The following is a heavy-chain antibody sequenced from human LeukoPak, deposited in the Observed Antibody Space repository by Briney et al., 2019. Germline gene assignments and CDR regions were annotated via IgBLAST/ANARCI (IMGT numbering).Heavy chain of an antibody. J-gene: IGHJ4*02. CDR3: AKTPRAYTYVPDY. Sequence: GGSLRLSCAASGFTFSSCAMSWVRQAPGKGLEWVSTVSGSGSNTFYADSVKGRFTISRDNSKDALYLQMDSLRADDTAVYFCAKTPRAYTYVPDYWGQGTLVTVSS. D-gene: IGHD3-10*02. CDR1: GFTFSSCA. V-gene: IGHV3-23*01. CDR2: VSGSGSNT.